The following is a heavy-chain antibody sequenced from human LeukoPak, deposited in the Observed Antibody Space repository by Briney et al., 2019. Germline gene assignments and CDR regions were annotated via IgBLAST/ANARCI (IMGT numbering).Heavy chain of an antibody. D-gene: IGHD1-26*01. CDR2: IYSGSTT. CDR3: ARDRNRGSYFLDH. V-gene: IGHV3-53*01. J-gene: IGHJ4*02. Sequence: GGSLRLSCAASGFSVNNYYMSWVRQAPKKGLEWVSAIYSGSTTYYADSVKGRFTIFRDNSKNTLYLQMTSLRAEDTAVYYCARDRNRGSYFLDHWGLGILVTVSS. CDR1: GFSVNNYY.